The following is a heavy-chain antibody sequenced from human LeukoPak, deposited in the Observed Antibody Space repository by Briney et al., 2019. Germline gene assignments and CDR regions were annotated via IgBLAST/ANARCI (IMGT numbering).Heavy chain of an antibody. CDR3: ASRATVTTDRFWFDP. D-gene: IGHD4-11*01. Sequence: GGSLRLSCAASGFTFSSYAMSWVRQAPGKGLEWVSAISGSGGSTYYADSVKGRFTISRDNSKNTLYLQMNSLRAEDTAVYYCASRATVTTDRFWFDPWGQGTLVTVSS. CDR2: ISGSGGST. CDR1: GFTFSSYA. V-gene: IGHV3-23*01. J-gene: IGHJ5*02.